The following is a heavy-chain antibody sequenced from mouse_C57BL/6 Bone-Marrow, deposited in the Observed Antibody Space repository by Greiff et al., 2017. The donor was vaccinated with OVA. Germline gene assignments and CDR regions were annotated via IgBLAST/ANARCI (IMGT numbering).Heavy chain of an antibody. D-gene: IGHD2-1*01. CDR1: GFTFSSYG. Sequence: EVQLVESGGDLVKPGGSLKLSCAASGFTFSSYGMSWVRQTPGKRLEWVATISSGGSYTYYPDSVKGRFTISRDKARNTLYLQMSSLKSEDTAMYYCTREVIYYGNPDYWGQGTTLTVSS. CDR2: ISSGGSYT. CDR3: TREVIYYGNPDY. J-gene: IGHJ2*01. V-gene: IGHV5-6*01.